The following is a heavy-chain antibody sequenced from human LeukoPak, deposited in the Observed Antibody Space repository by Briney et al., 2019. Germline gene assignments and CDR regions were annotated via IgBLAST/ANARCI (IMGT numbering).Heavy chain of an antibody. CDR3: ARTSKGYCSSTSCYTDRFDP. Sequence: RGSLRLSCAASGFTFDDYGMSWVRQAPGKGLEWVSGINWNGGSTGYADSVKGRFTISRDNAKDSMYLQMNNLRAEDTALYYCARTSKGYCSSTSCYTDRFDPWGQGTLVTVSS. D-gene: IGHD2-2*02. V-gene: IGHV3-20*04. J-gene: IGHJ5*02. CDR2: INWNGGST. CDR1: GFTFDDYG.